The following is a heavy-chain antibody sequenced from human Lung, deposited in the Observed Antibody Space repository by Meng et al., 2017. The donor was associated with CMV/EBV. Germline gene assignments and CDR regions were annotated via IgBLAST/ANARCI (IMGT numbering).Heavy chain of an antibody. V-gene: IGHV4-4*02. CDR2: IYHSGST. CDR3: ARIERRRILKYCGSDCSTSDY. CDR1: GGSISSSNL. J-gene: IGHJ4*02. D-gene: IGHD2-21*02. Sequence: GSLRLPCAVSGGSISSSNLWTWVRQVPGKGLEWIGEIYHSGSTNYNPPLKSRVTISVDKFKNQFSLKLGSVTAADTAVYYCARIERRRILKYCGSDCSTSDYWGQGTLVTVSS.